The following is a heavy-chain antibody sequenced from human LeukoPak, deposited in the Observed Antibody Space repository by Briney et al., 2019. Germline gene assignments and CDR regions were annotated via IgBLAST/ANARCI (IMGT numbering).Heavy chain of an antibody. Sequence: GGSLRLSCAASGFTFSSYAMSWVRQAPGKGLEWVSGISGSGGSTYYADAVKGRFTISRDNSKNTLYLQMNSLRAEDTAVYYCAKVARSTRLYYFDYWGQGTLVTVSS. CDR3: AKVARSTRLYYFDY. CDR1: GFTFSSYA. CDR2: ISGSGGST. V-gene: IGHV3-23*01. D-gene: IGHD4-17*01. J-gene: IGHJ4*02.